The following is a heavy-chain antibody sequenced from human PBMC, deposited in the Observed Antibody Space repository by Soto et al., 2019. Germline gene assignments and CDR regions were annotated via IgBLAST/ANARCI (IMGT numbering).Heavy chain of an antibody. D-gene: IGHD4-17*01. CDR2: IYYSGST. J-gene: IGHJ3*02. Sequence: QLQLQESGPGLVKPSETLSLTCTVSGGSISSSRYYWGWIRQPPGKGLEWIGSIYYSGSTYYNPSLKSRVTISVDTSKNQFSLKLSSVTAADTAVYYCARHEAENDYGDYGAFDIWGQGTMVTVSS. CDR3: ARHEAENDYGDYGAFDI. CDR1: GGSISSSRYY. V-gene: IGHV4-39*01.